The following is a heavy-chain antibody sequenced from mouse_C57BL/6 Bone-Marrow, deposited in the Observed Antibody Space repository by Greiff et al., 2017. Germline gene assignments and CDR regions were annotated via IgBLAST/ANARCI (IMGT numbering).Heavy chain of an antibody. CDR2: ISSGGSYT. D-gene: IGHD2-2*01. V-gene: IGHV5-6*01. CDR1: GFTFSSYG. Sequence: EVQGVESGGDLVKPGGSLKLSCAASGFTFSSYGMSWVRQTPDKRLEWVATISSGGSYTYYPDSVKGRFTISRDNAKNTLYLQMSSLKSEDTAMXYCAREGMVATEVYAMDYWGQGTSVTVSS. J-gene: IGHJ4*01. CDR3: AREGMVATEVYAMDY.